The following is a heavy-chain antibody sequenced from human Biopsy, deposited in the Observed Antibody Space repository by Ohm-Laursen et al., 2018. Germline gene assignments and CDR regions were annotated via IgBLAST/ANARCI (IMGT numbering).Heavy chain of an antibody. CDR3: ARGRTGG. CDR2: ISDDGRNK. V-gene: IGHV3-30*03. D-gene: IGHD1/OR15-1a*01. J-gene: IGHJ4*02. Sequence: SLRLPCAASGFSFSSYGMHWVRQAPGKGLEWVAVISDDGRNKYYIDSVRGRFTISRDDAKNSLYLQMNSLRAEDTAVYYCARGRTGGWGQGTLVTVSS. CDR1: GFSFSSYG.